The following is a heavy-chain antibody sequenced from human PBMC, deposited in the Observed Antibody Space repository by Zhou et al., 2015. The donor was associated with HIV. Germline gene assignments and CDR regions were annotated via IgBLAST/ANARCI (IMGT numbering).Heavy chain of an antibody. CDR2: IYSNGGGT. Sequence: EVKLVESGGAVVQPGGSLRLSCAASGFTFSSYSMHWVRQAPGKGLEYISTIYSNGGGTYYANSVKGRFTISRDNSKNTLYLQMGSLSTEDMAVYYCAKDEYQVVPAAIGYWGQGTLVTVSS. J-gene: IGHJ4*02. V-gene: IGHV3-64*01. CDR3: AKDEYQVVPAAIGY. D-gene: IGHD2-2*01. CDR1: GFTFSSYS.